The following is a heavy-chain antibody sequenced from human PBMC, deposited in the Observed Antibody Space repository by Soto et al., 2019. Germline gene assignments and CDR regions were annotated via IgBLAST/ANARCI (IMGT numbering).Heavy chain of an antibody. J-gene: IGHJ4*02. CDR1: GLTFSNYW. CDR3: ARDRGSGRY. D-gene: IGHD2-8*02. V-gene: IGHV3-7*05. CDR2: INQAGNKK. Sequence: EVQLVESGGDLVQPGGSLRLSCVTSGLTFSNYWLSWVRQAPGKGLEWVANINQAGNKKYYVDSVKGRFTISRDNDKNSLYLQMNSLKAEDTAVYYCARDRGSGRYWGQGTLVTVSS.